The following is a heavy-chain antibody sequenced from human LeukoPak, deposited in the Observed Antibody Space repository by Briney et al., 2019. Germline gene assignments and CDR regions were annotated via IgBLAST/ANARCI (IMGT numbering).Heavy chain of an antibody. Sequence: PSETLSLTCTVSGYSISRGYYWGWIRQPPRKGLEWIGSLYHSGSTYYNPSLKSRVAISVDTSKNQFSLKLSSVTAADTAVYYCARVLYSYGPDYYYYYMDVWGKGTTVTVSS. CDR2: LYHSGST. D-gene: IGHD5-18*01. CDR1: GYSISRGYY. CDR3: ARVLYSYGPDYYYYYMDV. V-gene: IGHV4-38-2*02. J-gene: IGHJ6*03.